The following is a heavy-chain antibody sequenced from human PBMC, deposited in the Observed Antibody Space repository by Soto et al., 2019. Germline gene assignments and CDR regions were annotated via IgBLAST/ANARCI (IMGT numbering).Heavy chain of an antibody. Sequence: SVKFSCKASGGTFSSYAISWVRQAPGQGLEWMGGIIPIFGTANYAQKFQGRVTITADESTSTAYMELSSLRSEDTAVYYCASTTYYYDSSGPVWGQGTLVTVSS. J-gene: IGHJ4*02. D-gene: IGHD3-22*01. CDR3: ASTTYYYDSSGPV. V-gene: IGHV1-69*01. CDR1: GGTFSSYA. CDR2: IIPIFGTA.